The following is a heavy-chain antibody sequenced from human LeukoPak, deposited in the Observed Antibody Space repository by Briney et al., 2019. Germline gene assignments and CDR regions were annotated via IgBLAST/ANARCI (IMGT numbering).Heavy chain of an antibody. D-gene: IGHD6-19*01. CDR2: ISSSSYI. J-gene: IGHJ4*02. CDR1: GFTFSSYS. V-gene: IGHV3-21*01. CDR3: ASLGSSGWHYYFDY. Sequence: GGSLRLSCSASGFTFSSYSMNWVPQAPGKGLEWVSSISSSSYIYYADSVKGRFTISRDNAKNSLYLQMNSLRAEDTAVYYCASLGSSGWHYYFDYWGQGTLVTVSS.